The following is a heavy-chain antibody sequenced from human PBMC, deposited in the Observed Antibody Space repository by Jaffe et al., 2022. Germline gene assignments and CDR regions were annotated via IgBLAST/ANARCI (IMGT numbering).Heavy chain of an antibody. J-gene: IGHJ5*02. CDR1: GFTVNTYG. CDR2: FSHSGST. D-gene: IGHD1-26*01. Sequence: EVQLLESGGGFVQPGGSLRLSCAASGFTVNTYGMSWVRQAPGRGLEWVSTFSHSGSTQYADSVKGRFTISRDNSENTMYLQMNSLRAEDTALYYCARTICSAGSYYAVRWFDPWGQGTLVTVSS. V-gene: IGHV3-23*01. CDR3: ARTICSAGSYYAVRWFDP.